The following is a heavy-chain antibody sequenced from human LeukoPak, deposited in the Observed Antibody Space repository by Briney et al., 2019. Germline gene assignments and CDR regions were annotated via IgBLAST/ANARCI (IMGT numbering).Heavy chain of an antibody. CDR3: AKDRTEYYYDSSGYSFDY. D-gene: IGHD3-22*01. CDR2: IRYDGSNK. Sequence: GGSLRLSCVVSGFTFSCYGMHWVRQAPGKGLEWVAFIRYDGSNKYYADSVKGRFTISRDNSKNTLYLQMNSLRAEDTAVYYCAKDRTEYYYDSSGYSFDYWGRGTLVTVSS. J-gene: IGHJ4*02. CDR1: GFTFSCYG. V-gene: IGHV3-30*02.